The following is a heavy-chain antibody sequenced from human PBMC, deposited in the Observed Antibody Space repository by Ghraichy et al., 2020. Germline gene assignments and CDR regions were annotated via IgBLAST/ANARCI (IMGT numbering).Heavy chain of an antibody. CDR2: ISNSSRSI. D-gene: IGHD4-23*01. V-gene: IGHV3-48*02. J-gene: IGHJ6*02. Sequence: GGSLRLSCVGSGFTFGDYNLNWVRQSPGKGLEWMSYISNSSRSIFYADSVKGRFTISRDNAQNSLFLQMKSLRDEDTAVYYCARASRVVRFYYYDGMDVWGQGTPVTVSS. CDR3: ARASRVVRFYYYDGMDV. CDR1: GFTFGDYN.